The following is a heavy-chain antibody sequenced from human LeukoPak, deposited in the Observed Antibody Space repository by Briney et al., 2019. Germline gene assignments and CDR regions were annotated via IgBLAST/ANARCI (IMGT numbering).Heavy chain of an antibody. V-gene: IGHV3-23*01. J-gene: IGHJ4*02. Sequence: PSGGSLSLSCAATGFTFSSYAMSWVRQAPGKGLEWVSAISGSGGSTYYADSVKGRFTISRDNSKNTLYLQMNSLRAEDTAVYYGAKDWMQLWYGDGWGQGTLVTVSP. D-gene: IGHD5-18*01. CDR2: ISGSGGST. CDR1: GFTFSSYA. CDR3: AKDWMQLWYGDG.